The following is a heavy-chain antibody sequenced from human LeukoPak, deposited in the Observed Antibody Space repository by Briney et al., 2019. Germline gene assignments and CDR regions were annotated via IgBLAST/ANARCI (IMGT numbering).Heavy chain of an antibody. CDR1: GFTFSSYG. D-gene: IGHD3-22*01. V-gene: IGHV3-23*01. Sequence: GGSLRLSCAASGFTFSSYGMSWVRQAPGKGLEWVSAISGSGGSTYYADSVKGRFTISRDNSKNTLYLQMNSLRDEDTAVYYCARDYYDTSGYYPWNYWGQGTLVTVSS. CDR2: ISGSGGST. J-gene: IGHJ4*02. CDR3: ARDYYDTSGYYPWNY.